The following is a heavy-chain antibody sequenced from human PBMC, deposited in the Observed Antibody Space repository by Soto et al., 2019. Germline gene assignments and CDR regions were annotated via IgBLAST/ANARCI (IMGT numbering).Heavy chain of an antibody. D-gene: IGHD3-22*01. CDR1: GYTLTELS. Sequence: ASVKVSCKVSGYTLTELSMHWVRQAPGKGLEWMGGFDPEDGETIYAQKFQGRVTMTEDTSTDTAYMELSSLRSEDTAVYYCATDLLTYYDSSVDFDYWGQGTLVTVSS. CDR2: FDPEDGET. V-gene: IGHV1-24*01. CDR3: ATDLLTYYDSSVDFDY. J-gene: IGHJ4*02.